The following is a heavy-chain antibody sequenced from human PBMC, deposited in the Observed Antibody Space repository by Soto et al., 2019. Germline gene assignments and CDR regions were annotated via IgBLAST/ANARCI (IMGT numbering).Heavy chain of an antibody. CDR3: AKGEGGYYDSSGLYGMDV. Sequence: GGSLRLSCAASGFTFDDYAMHWVRQAPGKGLEWVSGISWNSGSIGYADSVKGRFTISRDNAKNSLYLQMNSLRAEDTALYYCAKGEGGYYDSSGLYGMDVWGQGTTVTVSS. CDR1: GFTFDDYA. J-gene: IGHJ6*02. CDR2: ISWNSGSI. D-gene: IGHD3-22*01. V-gene: IGHV3-9*01.